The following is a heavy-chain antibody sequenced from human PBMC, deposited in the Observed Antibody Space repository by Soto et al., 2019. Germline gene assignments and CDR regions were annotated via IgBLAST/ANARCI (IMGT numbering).Heavy chain of an antibody. D-gene: IGHD3-22*01. Sequence: PGGSLRLSCAASGFTFSNAWMNWVRQAPGKGLEWVAVISYDGSNKYYADSVKGRFTISRDNSKNTLYLQMNSLRAEDTAVYYCARGPLRYYYDSSGIDYWGQGTLVTVPS. CDR2: ISYDGSNK. V-gene: IGHV3-30-3*01. J-gene: IGHJ4*02. CDR3: ARGPLRYYYDSSGIDY. CDR1: GFTFSNAW.